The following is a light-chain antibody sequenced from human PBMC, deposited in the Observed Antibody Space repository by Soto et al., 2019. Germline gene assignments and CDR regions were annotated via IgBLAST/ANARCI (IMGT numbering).Light chain of an antibody. Sequence: DIVMTQSPDSLAVSLGERATISCKSSQSVLYSPTHKNYLAWYQQKPGQSPKLLIYWASTRESGVPDRFSGSGSETDFTLTISSLQAEDVAVYYCQQYYDGLPYTFGQGTKLDIK. CDR1: QSVLYSPTHKNY. V-gene: IGKV4-1*01. CDR3: QQYYDGLPYT. J-gene: IGKJ2*01. CDR2: WAS.